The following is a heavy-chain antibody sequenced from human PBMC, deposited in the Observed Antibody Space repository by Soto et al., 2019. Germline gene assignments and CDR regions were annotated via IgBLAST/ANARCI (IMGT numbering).Heavy chain of an antibody. V-gene: IGHV4-34*01. CDR1: GLHLSSDY. J-gene: IGHJ6*02. Sequence: SESLSLGCDLYGLHLSSDYLILLRGPRGQGGECNVEVSHSGGTSYNPSLRSRVTVSADTSKNQFSLRLTSVTAADTAVYYCARERVVLVRAAVRVWDEYQYYGLDVWGQGTTVTVS. CDR2: VSHSGGT. D-gene: IGHD2-2*02. CDR3: ARERVVLVRAAVRVWDEYQYYGLDV.